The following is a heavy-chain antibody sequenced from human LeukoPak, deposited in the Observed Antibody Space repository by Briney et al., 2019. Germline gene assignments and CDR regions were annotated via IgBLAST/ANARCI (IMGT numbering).Heavy chain of an antibody. CDR1: GGSVSSYY. CDR3: ARETMITKVRGVINWFDP. Sequence: SEALSLTCTVSGGSVSSYYWSWIRQPAGKGLEWIGRIYTSGSTNYNPSLKSRVTMSVDTPKNQFSLKLSSVTAADTAVYYCARETMITKVRGVINWFDPWGQGTLVSVSS. V-gene: IGHV4-4*07. J-gene: IGHJ5*02. CDR2: IYTSGST. D-gene: IGHD3-10*01.